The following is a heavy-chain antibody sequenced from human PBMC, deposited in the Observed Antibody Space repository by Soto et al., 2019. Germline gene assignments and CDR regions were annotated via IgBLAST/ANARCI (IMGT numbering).Heavy chain of an antibody. V-gene: IGHV3-23*01. J-gene: IGHJ4*02. Sequence: EVQLLESGGGLVQCGGSLRVSCAASGFTFSSHAMSWVRQAPGKGLELVSGITGSGGSTYYAESVKGRFTISRDNSKNTVYPEMNSLRAEDTAVYYCAKDLKIQRWGGFDQWGQGSLVTVSS. CDR1: GFTFSSHA. D-gene: IGHD1-1*01. CDR2: ITGSGGST. CDR3: AKDLKIQRWGGFDQ.